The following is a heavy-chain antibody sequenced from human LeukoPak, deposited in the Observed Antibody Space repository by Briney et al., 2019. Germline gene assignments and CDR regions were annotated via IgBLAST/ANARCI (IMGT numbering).Heavy chain of an antibody. CDR3: ARGRFGITIFGVVITHFDY. CDR1: GGSFSGYY. D-gene: IGHD3-3*01. Sequence: PSETLSLTCAVYGGSFSGYYWSWIRQPPGKGREWIGEINHSGSTNYNPSLKSRVTISVDTSKNQFSLKLSSVTAADTAVYYCARGRFGITIFGVVITHFDYWGQGTLVTVSS. J-gene: IGHJ4*02. CDR2: INHSGST. V-gene: IGHV4-34*01.